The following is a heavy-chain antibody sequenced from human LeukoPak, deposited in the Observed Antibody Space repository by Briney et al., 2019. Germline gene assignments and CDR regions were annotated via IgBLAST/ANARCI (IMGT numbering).Heavy chain of an antibody. J-gene: IGHJ4*02. CDR2: IWYGGSNK. CDR3: ARAGLYSGSGLDY. D-gene: IGHD5-12*01. CDR1: GFTFSSYG. Sequence: SGRSLRLSCAASGFTFSSYGMHWVRQAPGKGLEWVAVIWYGGSNKYYADSVKGRFTISRDNSKNTLYLQMNSLRAEDTAVYYCARAGLYSGSGLDYWGLGTLVTVSS. V-gene: IGHV3-33*08.